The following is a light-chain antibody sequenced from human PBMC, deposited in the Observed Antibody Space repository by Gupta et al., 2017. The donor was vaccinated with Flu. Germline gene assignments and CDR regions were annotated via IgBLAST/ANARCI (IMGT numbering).Light chain of an antibody. CDR2: RNN. J-gene: IGLJ2*01. CDR3: AAADDSRSSVV. V-gene: IGLV1-47*01. Sequence: QSVLTPPPSASGTPGQRVTISCSGSSSNIASNCVYWYPQHPAPSPNLLMYRNNKRSSGVPARFSGSKYATTASMTTTGLPAEDEADYYCAAADDSRSSVVFGGGTKRTVL. CDR1: SSNIASNC.